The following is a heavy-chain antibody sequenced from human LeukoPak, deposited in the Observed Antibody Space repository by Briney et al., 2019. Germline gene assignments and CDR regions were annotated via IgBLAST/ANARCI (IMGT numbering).Heavy chain of an antibody. J-gene: IGHJ6*02. CDR2: INHEGGDI. Sequence: GGTRRLPGEASGFAFSNPWISWAPQAPGKGWEGVANINHEGGDIHYVDSVKGRFTISRDNAKDSLYLQMNSLRAEDTAVYYCATYINWVAGDVWGQGTTVTVSS. V-gene: IGHV3-7*01. CDR3: ATYINWVAGDV. D-gene: IGHD1-1*01. CDR1: GFAFSNPW.